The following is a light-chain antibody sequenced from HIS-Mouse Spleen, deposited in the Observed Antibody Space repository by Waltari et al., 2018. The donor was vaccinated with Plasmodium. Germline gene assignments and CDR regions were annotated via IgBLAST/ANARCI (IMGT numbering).Light chain of an antibody. CDR3: QQYNNWPFT. CDR1: QSVSSN. CDR2: GAS. J-gene: IGKJ3*01. V-gene: IGKV3-15*01. Sequence: EIVMQPSPATLSGSAGESTTRSCRASQSVSSNLAWYQQKPGQAPRLLIYGASTRATGIPARFSGSGSGTEFTLTISSLQSEDFAVYYCQQYNNWPFTFDPGTKVDIK.